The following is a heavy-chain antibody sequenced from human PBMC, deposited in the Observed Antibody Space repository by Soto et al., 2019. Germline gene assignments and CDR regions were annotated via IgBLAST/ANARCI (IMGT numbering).Heavy chain of an antibody. CDR3: ARGQRFSDWFDP. V-gene: IGHV4-4*07. CDR2: VYSSGGT. J-gene: IGHJ5*02. D-gene: IGHD3-3*01. CDR1: GGSMTSYY. Sequence: SETLSLTCTVSGGSMTSYYWTWIRQPAGKGLEWIGRVYSSGGTHYNPALKSRVTISLDTSKNQFSLRLLSVTDADTAMYFCARGQRFSDWFDPWGKGTLVNVSS.